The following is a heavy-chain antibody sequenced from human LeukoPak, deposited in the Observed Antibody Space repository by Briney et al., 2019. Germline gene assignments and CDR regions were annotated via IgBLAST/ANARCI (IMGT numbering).Heavy chain of an antibody. D-gene: IGHD5-24*01. CDR1: GFTFSDYS. Sequence: GGSLRLSCAASGFTFSDYSLNWVRQAPGKGLEWISYIGIDSGNTNYADSVKGRLTISGDKAKNSLYLQMNSLRVEDTAVYYCARDYKYAFDNWGQGTLVTVSS. CDR3: ARDYKYAFDN. V-gene: IGHV3-48*01. CDR2: IGIDSGNT. J-gene: IGHJ4*02.